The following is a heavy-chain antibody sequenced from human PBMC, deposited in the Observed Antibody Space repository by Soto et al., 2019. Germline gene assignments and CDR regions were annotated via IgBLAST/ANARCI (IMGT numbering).Heavy chain of an antibody. Sequence: EPGQGLDWMGWISAYNGNTNYAQKLQGRVTMTTDTSTSTAYMELRSLRSDDTAVYYCARDAILNDDAYYYYCGMDVWGQGTTVNVSS. V-gene: IGHV1-18*01. CDR2: ISAYNGNT. CDR3: ARDAILNDDAYYYYCGMDV. J-gene: IGHJ6*02. D-gene: IGHD2-2*02.